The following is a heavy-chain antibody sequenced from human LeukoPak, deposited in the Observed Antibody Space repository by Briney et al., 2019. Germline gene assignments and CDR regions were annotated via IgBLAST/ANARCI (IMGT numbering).Heavy chain of an antibody. J-gene: IGHJ4*02. Sequence: GGSLRLSCAASGFTFSSYAMSWVRQAPGKGLEWDSYISSSSNTIYYADSVKGRFTISRDNAKNSLFLQMNSLRDEDTSVYYCARAVTVVTRGGLVFDYWGQGTLVTVSS. CDR2: ISSSSNTI. V-gene: IGHV3-48*02. D-gene: IGHD2-21*02. CDR3: ARAVTVVTRGGLVFDY. CDR1: GFTFSSYA.